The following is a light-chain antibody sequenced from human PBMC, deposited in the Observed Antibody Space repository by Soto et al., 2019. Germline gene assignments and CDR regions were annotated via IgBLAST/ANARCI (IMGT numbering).Light chain of an antibody. CDR3: QQRSNWHPLT. J-gene: IGKJ4*01. CDR1: QSVRSN. CDR2: YAS. V-gene: IGKV3-11*01. Sequence: QSPANLPVFQGERATLSCRASQSVRSNLAWYQQTPGQATRPLIYYASNRANGIPARFSGSGSGTDFTLTLSSLEPEDYAVYYCQQRSNWHPLTFGGGTKVDIK.